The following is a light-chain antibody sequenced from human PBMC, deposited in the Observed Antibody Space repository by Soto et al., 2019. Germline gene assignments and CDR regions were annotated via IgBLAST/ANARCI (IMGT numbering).Light chain of an antibody. V-gene: IGKV3-20*01. CDR2: GAS. CDR1: QSVSNNY. Sequence: EIVLTQSPGTLSLSPGERATLSCRASQSVSNNYLAWYQQQPAQDPRLLIYGASSSATGIPDRFSGSGSGTDFTLTTSRLEPEDFAVYYCQQHGSSSLTFGGGTKVDIK. J-gene: IGKJ4*01. CDR3: QQHGSSSLT.